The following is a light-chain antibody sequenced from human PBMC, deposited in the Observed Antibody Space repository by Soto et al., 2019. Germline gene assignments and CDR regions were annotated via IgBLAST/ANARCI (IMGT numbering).Light chain of an antibody. J-gene: IGKJ5*01. V-gene: IGKV1-9*01. CDR1: QGISSY. CDR2: AAS. Sequence: DIQFTQSPSFLCASVGDRGTITCRASQGISSYLAWYQQKTGKAPTILIYAASTLQSGVPLRFRGSGSGTSFTLTISRLQPEDFETYYCQQLLSYPITFGQGTRLEIK. CDR3: QQLLSYPIT.